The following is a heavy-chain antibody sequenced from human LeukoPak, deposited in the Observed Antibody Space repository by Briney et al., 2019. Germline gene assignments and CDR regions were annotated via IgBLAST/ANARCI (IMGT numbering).Heavy chain of an antibody. CDR2: MYYGGNT. J-gene: IGHJ5*02. V-gene: IGHV4-59*12. CDR3: ARVETYDSSGFWFDP. D-gene: IGHD3-22*01. CDR1: GGSMTNYY. Sequence: SETLSLTCTVSGGSMTNYYWSWIRQPPGKGLEWIGYMYYGGNTNYNPSLKSRVTISVDRSKNQFSLKLSSVTAADTAVYYCARVETYDSSGFWFDPWGQGTLVTVSS.